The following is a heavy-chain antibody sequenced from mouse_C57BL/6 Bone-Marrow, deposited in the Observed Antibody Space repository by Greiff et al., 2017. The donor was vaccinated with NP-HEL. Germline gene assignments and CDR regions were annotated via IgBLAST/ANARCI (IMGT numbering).Heavy chain of an antibody. J-gene: IGHJ4*01. CDR2: IDPETGGT. V-gene: IGHV1-15*01. D-gene: IGHD2-3*01. Sequence: VQLQQSGAELVRPGASVTLSCKASGYTFTDYEMHWVKQTPVHGLEWIGAIDPETGGTAYNQKFKGKAILTADKSSSTAYMELRSLTSEDSAVYYCTGYDGYYVNYYSMDYWGQGTSVTVSS. CDR1: GYTFTDYE. CDR3: TGYDGYYVNYYSMDY.